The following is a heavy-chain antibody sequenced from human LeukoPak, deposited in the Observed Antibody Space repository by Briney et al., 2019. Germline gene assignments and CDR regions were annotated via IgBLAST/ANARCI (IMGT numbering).Heavy chain of an antibody. CDR2: IDPSGGST. CDR3: ARVIVGARYFDY. Sequence: ASVKVSCKASGYTFTSYYMHWVRQAPGQGLEWMGIIDPSGGSTSYAQKFQGRVTMTRDTSTSTVYMELSSLRSEDTAVYYCARVIVGARYFDYWGQGTLVTVSS. J-gene: IGHJ4*02. D-gene: IGHD1-26*01. V-gene: IGHV1-46*01. CDR1: GYTFTSYY.